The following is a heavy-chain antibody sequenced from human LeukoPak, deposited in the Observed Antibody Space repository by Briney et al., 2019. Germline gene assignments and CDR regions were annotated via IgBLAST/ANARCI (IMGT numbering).Heavy chain of an antibody. D-gene: IGHD2-2*01. CDR3: ARPRGSSTSCHNWFDP. CDR1: GYSFTSYW. Sequence: TGESLKISCKGSGYSFTSYWIGWVRQMPGKGLEWMGIIYPGDSDTRYSPSFQGQVTISADKSISTAYLRWSSLKASDTAMYYCARPRGSSTSCHNWFDPWGQGTLVTVSS. V-gene: IGHV5-51*03. J-gene: IGHJ5*02. CDR2: IYPGDSDT.